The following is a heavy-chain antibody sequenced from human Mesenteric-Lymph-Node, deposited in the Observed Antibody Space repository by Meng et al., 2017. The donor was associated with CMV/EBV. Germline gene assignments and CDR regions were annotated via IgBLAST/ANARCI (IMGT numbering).Heavy chain of an antibody. CDR2: IYSDGGSV. Sequence: GGSLRLSCAASGFTFSNYAMSWVRQPPGNGLEWVSIIYSDGGSVFYADSVKGRFTVFRDASKNIQSLRMKSRTADDADTYYCAKSASGDRDCWGAYLVEGKEFYFAMDVWGQGTLVTVSS. CDR3: AKSASGDRDCWGAYLVEGKEFYFAMDV. D-gene: IGHD2-21*01. V-gene: IGHV3-23*03. J-gene: IGHJ4*02. CDR1: GFTFSNYA.